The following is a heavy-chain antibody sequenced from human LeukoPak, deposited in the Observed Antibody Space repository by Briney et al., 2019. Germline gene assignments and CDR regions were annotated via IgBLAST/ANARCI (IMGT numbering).Heavy chain of an antibody. J-gene: IGHJ4*02. CDR2: IYYSGST. D-gene: IGHD3-10*01. CDR1: GGSIGSYY. Sequence: SETLSLTCTVSGGSIGSYYWSWIRQPPGKGLEWIGYIYYSGSTNYNPSLKSRVTISVDTSKNQFSLKLSSVTAADTAVYYCARALYGSGSYFFDYWGQGTLVTVSS. V-gene: IGHV4-59*01. CDR3: ARALYGSGSYFFDY.